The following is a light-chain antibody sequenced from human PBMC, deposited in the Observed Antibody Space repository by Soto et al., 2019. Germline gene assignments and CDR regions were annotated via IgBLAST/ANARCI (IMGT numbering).Light chain of an antibody. V-gene: IGKV3-20*01. Sequence: EIVFTQSPATLSLSPGERAPLSCRASQSVSSYLAWYQHKPGQAPRLLLFAASRRATGIPDTFSGSGSGTDFTLTISRLEPEDFAVYYCQVYGNSPMYTFGQGTKVDIK. J-gene: IGKJ2*01. CDR2: AAS. CDR3: QVYGNSPMYT. CDR1: QSVSSY.